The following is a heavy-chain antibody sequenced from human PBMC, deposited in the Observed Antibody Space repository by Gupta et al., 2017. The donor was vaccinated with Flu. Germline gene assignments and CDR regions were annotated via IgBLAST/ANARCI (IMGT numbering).Heavy chain of an antibody. D-gene: IGHD3-16*01. Sequence: QVHLVQSGAEVKKPGASVKVSCKASGYTFTTYARNWVRQVPGQRLEWMGWIKAGNGNTRYSQKFQGRVTITRDTSASTVYMELTSLRSEDTALDYCARNRAGELGDYWGQVTLVTVSS. CDR3: ARNRAGELGDY. J-gene: IGHJ4*02. CDR2: IKAGNGNT. CDR1: GYTFTTYA. V-gene: IGHV1-3*01.